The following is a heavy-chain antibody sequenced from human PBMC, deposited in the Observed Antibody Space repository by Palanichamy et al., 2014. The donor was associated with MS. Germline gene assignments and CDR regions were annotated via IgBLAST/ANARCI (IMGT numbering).Heavy chain of an antibody. CDR3: ARDSAVAGPFDY. J-gene: IGHJ4*02. D-gene: IGHD6-19*01. CDR1: GFTFSSYA. V-gene: IGHV3-30-3*01. Sequence: QVQLVEVWGRAWSSLGRSLRLSCAASGFTFSSYAMHWVRQAPGKGLEWVAVISYDGSNKYYADSVKGRFTISRDNSKNTLYLQMNSLRAEDTAVYYCARDSAVAGPFDYWGQGTLVTVSS. CDR2: ISYDGSNK.